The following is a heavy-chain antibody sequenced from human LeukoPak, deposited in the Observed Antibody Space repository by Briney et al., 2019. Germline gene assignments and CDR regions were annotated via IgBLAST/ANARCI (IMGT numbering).Heavy chain of an antibody. V-gene: IGHV3-48*02. CDR1: GXNFSGYS. Sequence: GGSLRLSWAASGXNFSGYSAIWVRPAPGKGLDWVSYISTSSSTIYYVDSVKGRFTISRDNAKNSLYLQVNSLRDEDTAVYYCARGRTYGSGSYWAFDYWGQGTLVTVSS. CDR3: ARGRTYGSGSYWAFDY. J-gene: IGHJ4*02. CDR2: ISTSSSTI. D-gene: IGHD3-10*01.